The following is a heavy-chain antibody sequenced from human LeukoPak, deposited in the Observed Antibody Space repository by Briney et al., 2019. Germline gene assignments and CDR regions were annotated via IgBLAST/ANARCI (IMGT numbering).Heavy chain of an antibody. J-gene: IGHJ4*02. CDR1: GFTFSSYG. Sequence: PGGSLRLSCAASGFTFSSYGMHWVRQAPGKGLEWVAVISYDGSNKYYADSVKGRFTISRDNSKNTLYLQMNSLRAEDTAVYYCARDRTVGATIFGGTDSWGQGTLVTVSS. CDR3: ARDRTVGATIFGGTDS. CDR2: ISYDGSNK. D-gene: IGHD3-3*01. V-gene: IGHV3-30*19.